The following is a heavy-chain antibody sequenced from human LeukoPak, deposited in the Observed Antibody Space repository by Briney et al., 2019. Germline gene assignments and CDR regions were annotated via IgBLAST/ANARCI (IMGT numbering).Heavy chain of an antibody. CDR3: ARCLGYCSGGSCYSLAYYYYGMDV. J-gene: IGHJ6*02. D-gene: IGHD2-15*01. V-gene: IGHV1-46*01. CDR2: INPSGGST. CDR1: GYTFTGYY. Sequence: WASVKVSCKASGYTFTGYYMHWVRQAPGQGLEWMGIINPSGGSTSYAQKFQGRVTMTRDTSTSTVYMELSSLRSEDTAVYYCARCLGYCSGGSCYSLAYYYYGMDVWGQGTTVTVSS.